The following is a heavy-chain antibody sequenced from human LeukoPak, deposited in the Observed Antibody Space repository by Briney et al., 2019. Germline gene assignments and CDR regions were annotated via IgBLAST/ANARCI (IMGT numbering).Heavy chain of an antibody. J-gene: IGHJ6*02. CDR3: ARGLSPGLTTVTKRYGMDV. CDR2: INHSGST. CDR1: GGSFSGYY. V-gene: IGHV4-34*01. Sequence: SETLSLTCAVYGGSFSGYYWSWIRQPPGKGLGWIGEINHSGSTNYNPSLKSRVTISVDTSKNQFSLKLSSVTAADTAVYYCARGLSPGLTTVTKRYGMDVWGQGTTVTVSS. D-gene: IGHD4-17*01.